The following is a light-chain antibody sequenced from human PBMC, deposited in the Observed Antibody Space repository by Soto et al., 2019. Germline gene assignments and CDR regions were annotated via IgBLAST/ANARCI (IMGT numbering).Light chain of an antibody. CDR1: PSVLYSSNNKNY. J-gene: IGKJ1*01. V-gene: IGKV4-1*01. Sequence: DIVMTQSPDSLAVSLGERATINCKSSPSVLYSSNNKNYLAWYHQKPGQPPKLLIYWASTRESGVPDRFSGSGSGTDFTLTISSLQAEDVAVYYCQQYYSNPWTFGQGTKVEIK. CDR3: QQYYSNPWT. CDR2: WAS.